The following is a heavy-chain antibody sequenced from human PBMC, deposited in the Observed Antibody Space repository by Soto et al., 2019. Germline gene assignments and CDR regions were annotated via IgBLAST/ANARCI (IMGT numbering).Heavy chain of an antibody. CDR3: ARGVHLSNFTSYYGSGSYYIYYMDV. J-gene: IGHJ6*03. Sequence: SETLSLTCTVSGQYFSSSSYYLGWIRPPPGKGLEWVGSIYHSGSTNYNPSLKSRVTISVDTSKNQFSLKLSSVTAADTAVYYCARGVHLSNFTSYYGSGSYYIYYMDVWGKGTTVTVSS. V-gene: IGHV4-39*07. CDR1: GQYFSSSSYY. CDR2: IYHSGST. D-gene: IGHD3-10*01.